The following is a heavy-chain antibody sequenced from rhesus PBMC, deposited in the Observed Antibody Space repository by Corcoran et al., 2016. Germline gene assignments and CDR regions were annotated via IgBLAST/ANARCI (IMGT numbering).Heavy chain of an antibody. D-gene: IGHD3-34*01. CDR2: IYANSVTT. V-gene: IGHV4S9*01. CDR3: ASPFERGRFEV. Sequence: QVRLQESGPGLVKSSETLSLTCAVSGGSMSESSFWTWIRQPPGEGLEWIGNIYANSVTTYNPSLKSRVTSSKDTSNNQFFLKVTSVTAADTAVYYCASPFERGRFEVWGAGILVTVSS. CDR1: GGSMSESSF. J-gene: IGHJ5-1*01.